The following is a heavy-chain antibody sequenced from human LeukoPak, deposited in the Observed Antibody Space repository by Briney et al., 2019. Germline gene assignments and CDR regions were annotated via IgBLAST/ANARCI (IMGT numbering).Heavy chain of an antibody. CDR3: ARHVYSSGSSVTATLDS. Sequence: SEALSLTCTVSGGSISIYYWSWIRQPPGKGLEWIGYIYYTGGSTNYNPSLQSRVTISVDTSKNQFSLKLSSVTAADTAVYYCARHVYSSGSSVTATLDSWGQGTLVTVSS. CDR2: IYYTGGST. J-gene: IGHJ4*02. V-gene: IGHV4-59*08. D-gene: IGHD6-19*01. CDR1: GGSISIYY.